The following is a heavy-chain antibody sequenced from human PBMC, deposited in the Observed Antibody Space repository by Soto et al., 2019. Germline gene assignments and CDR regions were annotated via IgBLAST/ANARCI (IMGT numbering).Heavy chain of an antibody. V-gene: IGHV3-30*18. CDR1: GFTFSSYG. D-gene: IGHD3-3*01. CDR2: IYDGSNK. CDR3: AKRLWRGPMDA. J-gene: IGHJ6*02. Sequence: QVQLVESGGGVVQPGRSLRLSCAASGFTFSSYGMHWVRQAPGKGLEWVAVIYDGSNKYYADSVKGRFTISRDKSKNTPYLQMNGLRAKDTAVYYCAKRLWRGPMDAWGQGTPVTVSS.